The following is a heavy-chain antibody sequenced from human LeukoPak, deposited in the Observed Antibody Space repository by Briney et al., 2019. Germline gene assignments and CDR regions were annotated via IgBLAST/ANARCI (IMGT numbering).Heavy chain of an antibody. CDR1: GGSISSGDYY. CDR3: ARAGLHGSGSYYNVYYYGMDV. D-gene: IGHD3-10*01. J-gene: IGHJ6*02. Sequence: PSETLSLTCTVSGGSISSGDYYWSWIRQPPGTGLEWIGYIYYSGSTYYNPSLKSRVTISVDTSKNQFSLKLSSVTAADTAVYYCARAGLHGSGSYYNVYYYGMDVWGQGTTVTVSS. V-gene: IGHV4-30-4*01. CDR2: IYYSGST.